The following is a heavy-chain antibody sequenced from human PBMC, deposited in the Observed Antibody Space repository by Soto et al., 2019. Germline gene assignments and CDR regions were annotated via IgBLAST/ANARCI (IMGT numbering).Heavy chain of an antibody. CDR3: ATAPHCSSTSCYVPRWFDP. J-gene: IGHJ5*02. V-gene: IGHV5-51*01. Sequence: GESLKISCKGSGYSFTSYWIGWVRQMPGKGLEWMGIIYPGDSDTRYSPSFQGQVTISADKSISTAYLQWSSLKASDTAMYYCATAPHCSSTSCYVPRWFDPWGQGTLVTVSS. D-gene: IGHD2-2*01. CDR1: GYSFTSYW. CDR2: IYPGDSDT.